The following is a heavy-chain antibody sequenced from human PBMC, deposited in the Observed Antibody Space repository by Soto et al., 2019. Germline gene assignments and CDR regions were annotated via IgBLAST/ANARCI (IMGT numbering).Heavy chain of an antibody. CDR2: IYYSGST. CDR1: GGSISSGGYY. D-gene: IGHD2-2*01. CDR3: ASGDLGYCSSTNCPEPIDY. J-gene: IGHJ4*02. V-gene: IGHV4-31*03. Sequence: LSLTCTVSGGSISSGGYYWSWIRQHPGKGLEWIGYIYYSGSTYYNPSLKSRVTISVDTSKNQFSLKLSSVTAADTAVYFCASGDLGYCSSTNCPEPIDYWGQGTLVTVSS.